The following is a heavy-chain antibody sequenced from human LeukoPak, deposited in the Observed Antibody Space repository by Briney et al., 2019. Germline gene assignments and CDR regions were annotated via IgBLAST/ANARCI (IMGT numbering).Heavy chain of an antibody. Sequence: SETLSLTCAVHGGSFSGYYWSWIRQPPGKGLEWIGEINHSGSTNYNPSLKSRVTISVDTSKNQFSLKLSSVTAADTAVYYCARGLPGYSSSWYVNYWGQGTLVTVSS. CDR3: ARGLPGYSSSWYVNY. J-gene: IGHJ4*02. CDR1: GGSFSGYY. CDR2: INHSGST. V-gene: IGHV4-34*01. D-gene: IGHD6-13*01.